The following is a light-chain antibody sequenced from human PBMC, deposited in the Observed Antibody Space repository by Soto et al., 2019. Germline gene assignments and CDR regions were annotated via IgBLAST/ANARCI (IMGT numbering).Light chain of an antibody. Sequence: QTVLTQPPSLSGAPGQRITISCTGTSSNLGAAFAVQWYQQLPGAAPKLLIYNTNQRPSGAPDRFSGSKSGTSASLAISGLQSEDEADYYCATWDDSPRDVLFGGGTQLTVL. V-gene: IGLV1-44*01. CDR2: NTN. CDR3: ATWDDSPRDVL. CDR1: SSNLGAAFA. J-gene: IGLJ2*01.